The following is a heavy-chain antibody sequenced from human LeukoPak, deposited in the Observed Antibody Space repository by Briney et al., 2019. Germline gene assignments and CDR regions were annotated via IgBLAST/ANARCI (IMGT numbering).Heavy chain of an antibody. Sequence: TSETLSLTCTVSGGSISSYYWSWIRQPPGKGLEWIGYIYYSGSTNYNPSLKSRVTISVDTSKNQFSLKLSSVTAADTAVYYCARARVRYCSSTSCYMMYYYYGMDVWGQGTTVTVSS. CDR3: ARARVRYCSSTSCYMMYYYYGMDV. V-gene: IGHV4-59*12. CDR2: IYYSGST. CDR1: GGSISSYY. J-gene: IGHJ6*02. D-gene: IGHD2-2*02.